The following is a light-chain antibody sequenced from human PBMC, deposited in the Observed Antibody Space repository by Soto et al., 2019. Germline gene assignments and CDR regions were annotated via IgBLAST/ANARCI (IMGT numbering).Light chain of an antibody. Sequence: QSALTQPASVSGSPGQSIAISCTGTSSDVGGYNFVSWYQQHPDTAPKLLIYDVSKRPSGVSNRFSGSKSGTTASLTISGLQAEDEADYYCASYTTSDTEVFGTGTKGTVL. CDR2: DVS. J-gene: IGLJ1*01. CDR3: ASYTTSDTEV. V-gene: IGLV2-14*01. CDR1: SSDVGGYNF.